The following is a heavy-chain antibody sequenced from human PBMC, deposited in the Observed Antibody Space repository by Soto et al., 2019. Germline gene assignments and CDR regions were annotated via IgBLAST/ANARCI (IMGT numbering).Heavy chain of an antibody. Sequence: DVQLLESGGGLVQPGGSLRLSCAASGFTFSSYAMSWVRQAPGKGLEWVSAISGSGGSTYYADSVKGRFTISRDNSRNTLYLQMNTLRAEDTAVYYCAKDQGYCSSTNCYAAAYFDYWGQGTLVTVSS. D-gene: IGHD2-2*01. CDR1: GFTFSSYA. J-gene: IGHJ4*02. CDR3: AKDQGYCSSTNCYAAAYFDY. V-gene: IGHV3-23*01. CDR2: ISGSGGST.